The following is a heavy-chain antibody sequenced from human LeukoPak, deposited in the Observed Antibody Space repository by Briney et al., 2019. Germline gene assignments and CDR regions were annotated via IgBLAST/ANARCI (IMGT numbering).Heavy chain of an antibody. CDR1: GGSISSSNW. CDR3: ARAQSSSFTIFGVVTTGWFDP. CDR2: IYHSGST. J-gene: IGHJ5*02. Sequence: SETLSLTCAVSGGSISSSNWWSWVRQPPGKGLEWIGEIYHSGSTNYNPSLKSRVTISVDKSKNQFSLKLSSVTAADTAVYYCARAQSSSFTIFGVVTTGWFDPWGQGTLVTVSS. D-gene: IGHD3-3*01. V-gene: IGHV4-4*02.